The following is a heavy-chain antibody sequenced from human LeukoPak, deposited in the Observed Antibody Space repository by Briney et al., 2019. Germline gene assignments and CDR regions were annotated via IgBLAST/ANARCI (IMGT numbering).Heavy chain of an antibody. CDR2: IYHSGST. V-gene: IGHV4-59*12. CDR3: ARDMEIAVAGIGY. J-gene: IGHJ4*02. D-gene: IGHD6-19*01. Sequence: SETLSLTCTVSGGSISSYYWSWIRQPPGKGLEWIGEIYHSGSTNYNPSLKSRVTISVDKSKNQFSLKLSSVTAADTAVYYCARDMEIAVAGIGYWGQGTLVTVSS. CDR1: GGSISSYY.